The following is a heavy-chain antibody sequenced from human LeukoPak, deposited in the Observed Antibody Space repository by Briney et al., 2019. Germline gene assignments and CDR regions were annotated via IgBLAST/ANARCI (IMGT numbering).Heavy chain of an antibody. Sequence: PSETQSLTCTVSGGSVSSDNYYWTWIRQPPGKGLEWIGCTYYTGNSNYNPSLKSRVTISLDTSKNQFSLKLSSVTAADTAVYYCARDYYLPKTAEVGTTALFDYWGQGTLVTVSS. CDR3: ARDYYLPKTAEVGTTALFDY. J-gene: IGHJ4*02. CDR1: GGSVSSDNYY. CDR2: TYYTGNS. D-gene: IGHD1-1*01. V-gene: IGHV4-61*01.